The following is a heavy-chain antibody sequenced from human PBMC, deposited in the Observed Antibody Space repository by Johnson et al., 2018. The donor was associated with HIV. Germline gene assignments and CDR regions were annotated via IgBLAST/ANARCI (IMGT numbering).Heavy chain of an antibody. CDR2: MSFDGSNK. CDR1: GFTFSSYG. V-gene: IGHV3-30*03. D-gene: IGHD3-10*01. Sequence: QMQLVESGGGVVQPVGSLRLSCAASGFTFSSYGMHWVRQAPGMGLEWVSLMSFDGSNKDYADSVKGRFTISRDHSKNTLFLQMNSLTAGDTAVYYCARERDPERGSQQSGVYAFYIWGQGTMVTVSS. CDR3: ARERDPERGSQQSGVYAFYI. J-gene: IGHJ3*02.